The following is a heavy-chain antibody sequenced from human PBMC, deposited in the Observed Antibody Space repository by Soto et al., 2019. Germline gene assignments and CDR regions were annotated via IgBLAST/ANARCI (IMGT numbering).Heavy chain of an antibody. CDR1: GGSISSSGYY. CDR2: IYHSGST. D-gene: IGHD2-2*01. J-gene: IGHJ5*02. CDR3: ARVPDR. V-gene: IGHV4-39*07. Sequence: SETLSLTCTVSGGSISSSGYYWGWIRQPPGKGLEWIGTIYHSGSTYYNPSLKSRVTISVDRSKNQFSLKLSSVTAADMAVYYCARVPDRWGQGTLVTVSS.